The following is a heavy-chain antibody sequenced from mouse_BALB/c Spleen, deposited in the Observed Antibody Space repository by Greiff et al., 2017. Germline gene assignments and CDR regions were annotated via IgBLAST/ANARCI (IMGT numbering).Heavy chain of an antibody. CDR3: ARWGDGYYGPWFAY. CDR1: GDSITSGY. V-gene: IGHV3-8*02. D-gene: IGHD1-1*01. CDR2: ISYSGST. J-gene: IGHJ3*01. Sequence: EVKVVESGPSLVKPSQTLSLTCSVTGDSITSGYWNWIRKFPGNKLEYMGYISYSGSTYYNPSLKSRISITRDTSKNQYYLQLNSVTTEDTATYYCARWGDGYYGPWFAYWGQGTLVTVSA.